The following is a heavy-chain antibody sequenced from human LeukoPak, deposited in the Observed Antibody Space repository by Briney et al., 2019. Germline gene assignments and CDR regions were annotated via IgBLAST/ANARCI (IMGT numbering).Heavy chain of an antibody. Sequence: GGSLRLSCAASGFTFSGYAMSWVRQAPGKGLEWVSAISGSGGSTYYADSVKGRFTISRDNSKNTLYLQVNSLRAEDTAVYYCAKGRMVRGVIGWFDPWGQGTLVTVSS. J-gene: IGHJ5*02. CDR2: ISGSGGST. CDR1: GFTFSGYA. V-gene: IGHV3-23*01. CDR3: AKGRMVRGVIGWFDP. D-gene: IGHD3-10*01.